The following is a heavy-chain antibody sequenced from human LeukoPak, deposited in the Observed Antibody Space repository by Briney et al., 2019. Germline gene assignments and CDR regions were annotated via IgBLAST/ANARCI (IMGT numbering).Heavy chain of an antibody. J-gene: IGHJ6*02. CDR2: INPSGGST. D-gene: IGHD2-21*02. V-gene: IGHV1-46*01. CDR1: GYTFTSYY. Sequence: ASVKVSCKASGYTFTSYYMHWVRQAPGQGLEWMGIINPSGGSTSYAQKFQGRVTMTRDTSTSTVYMELSSLRSEDTAVYSCARESEPRGDSNRYGMDVWGQGTTVTVSS. CDR3: ARESEPRGDSNRYGMDV.